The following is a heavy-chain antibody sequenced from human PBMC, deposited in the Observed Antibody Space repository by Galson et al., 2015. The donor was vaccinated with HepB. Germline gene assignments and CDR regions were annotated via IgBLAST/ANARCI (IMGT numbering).Heavy chain of an antibody. CDR2: ISSSSSYI. D-gene: IGHD3-22*01. Sequence: SLRLSCVASGFTFSNYSMNWARQAPGKGLGWVSSISSSSSYIYYADFVKGRFTIPRDNAKNSLFLQLNSLRAEDTAVYYCARQYYYDSSGYSGFFYFNYWGQGTLVTVSS. CDR3: ARQYYYDSSGYSGFFYFNY. J-gene: IGHJ4*02. CDR1: GFTFSNYS. V-gene: IGHV3-21*06.